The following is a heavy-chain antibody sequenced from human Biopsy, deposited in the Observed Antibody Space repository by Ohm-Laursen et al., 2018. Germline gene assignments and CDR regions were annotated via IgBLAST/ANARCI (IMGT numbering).Heavy chain of an antibody. CDR1: GFTFSTYW. J-gene: IGHJ4*02. V-gene: IGHV3-74*01. CDR2: INRDESST. CDR3: ARGGAGGGDY. Sequence: GQTLSLTCAASGFTFSTYWMHWVRQAPGKGLVWVSRINRDESSTSYADFVKGRFTISRDNAKNTLYLQMNSLRAEDTAVYYCARGGAGGGDYWGQGTLVTVSS. D-gene: IGHD2-15*01.